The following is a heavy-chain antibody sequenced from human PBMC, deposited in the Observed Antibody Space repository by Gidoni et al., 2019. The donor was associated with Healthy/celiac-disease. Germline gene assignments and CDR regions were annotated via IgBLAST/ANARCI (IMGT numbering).Heavy chain of an antibody. CDR3: ARDRAGKRWLQSYFDY. CDR2: IWYDGSNK. V-gene: IGHV3-33*01. Sequence: QVQLVESGGGVVQPGRSLRLSCAASGFTFSSYGMHWVRQAPGKGLEWVAVIWYDGSNKYYADSVKGRFTISRDNSKNTLYLQMNSLRAEDTAVYYCARDRAGKRWLQSYFDYWGQGTLVTVSS. CDR1: GFTFSSYG. D-gene: IGHD5-12*01. J-gene: IGHJ4*02.